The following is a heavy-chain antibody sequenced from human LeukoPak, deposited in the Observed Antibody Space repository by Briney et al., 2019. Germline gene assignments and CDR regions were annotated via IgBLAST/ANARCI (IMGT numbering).Heavy chain of an antibody. Sequence: GGSLRLSCTASGFTFTTYWMSWVRHPPGKGLEWVANIKQDGTEKYYVDSVKGRFTISRDNAKNSLFLQMNSLRAEDTAVYYCAREVTPYYWGQGTLVTVSS. CDR2: IKQDGTEK. J-gene: IGHJ4*02. CDR3: AREVTPYY. V-gene: IGHV3-7*01. D-gene: IGHD2-15*01. CDR1: GFTFTTYW.